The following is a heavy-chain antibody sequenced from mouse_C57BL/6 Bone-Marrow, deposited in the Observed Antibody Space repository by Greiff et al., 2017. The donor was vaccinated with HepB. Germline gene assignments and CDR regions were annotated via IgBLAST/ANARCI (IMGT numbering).Heavy chain of an antibody. V-gene: IGHV5-9*01. CDR2: ISGGGGNT. Sequence: DVMLVESGGGLVKPGGSLKLSCAASGFTFSSYTMSWVRQTPEKRLEWVATISGGGGNTYYPDSVKGRFTISRDNAKNTLYLQMSSLRSEDTALYYCARLFYFDYWGQGTTLTVSS. CDR3: ARLFYFDY. CDR1: GFTFSSYT. J-gene: IGHJ2*01.